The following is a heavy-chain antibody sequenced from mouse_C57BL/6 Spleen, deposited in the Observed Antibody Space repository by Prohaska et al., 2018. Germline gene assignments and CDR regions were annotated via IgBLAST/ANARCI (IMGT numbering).Heavy chain of an antibody. CDR2: INPNNGGT. CDR1: GYTFTDYN. Sequence: IPCKASGYTFTDYNMDWVKQSHGKSLEWIGDINPNNGGTIYNQKFKGKATLTVDKSSSTAYMELRSLTSEDTAVYYCARRKLWLRRGDWYFDVWGTGTTVTVSS. D-gene: IGHD2-2*01. J-gene: IGHJ1*03. CDR3: ARRKLWLRRGDWYFDV. V-gene: IGHV1-18*01.